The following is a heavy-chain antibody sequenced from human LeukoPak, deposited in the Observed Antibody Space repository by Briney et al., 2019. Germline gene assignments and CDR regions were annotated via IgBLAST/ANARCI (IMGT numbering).Heavy chain of an antibody. Sequence: GGSLRLSCAASGFSFNNYGMHWVRQAPGKGLKWVAVISYDGSNKYYADSVKGRFTISRDNSKNTLYLQMNSLRVEDAAVYYCARPGYYYDSSGYFDYWGQGTLVTVSS. D-gene: IGHD3-22*01. J-gene: IGHJ4*02. CDR2: ISYDGSNK. CDR3: ARPGYYYDSSGYFDY. V-gene: IGHV3-30*03. CDR1: GFSFNNYG.